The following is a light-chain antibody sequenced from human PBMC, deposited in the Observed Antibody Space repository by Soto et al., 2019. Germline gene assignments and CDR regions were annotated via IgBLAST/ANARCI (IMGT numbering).Light chain of an antibody. Sequence: QSALTQPASVSGSPGQSITISCTGTSTDVGGYNYVSWYQQHPGKAPKLMIYDVTNRPSGVSNRFSGSKSGKTASLTFSGFLADDEADYYCSSYTSSSSYAFGTGTKVTVL. CDR3: SSYTSSSSYA. J-gene: IGLJ1*01. CDR1: STDVGGYNY. V-gene: IGLV2-14*03. CDR2: DVT.